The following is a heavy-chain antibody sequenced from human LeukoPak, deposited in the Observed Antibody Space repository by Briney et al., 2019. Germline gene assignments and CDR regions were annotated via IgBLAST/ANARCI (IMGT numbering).Heavy chain of an antibody. CDR1: GGTFSNYT. CDR3: ARWRYGMDV. V-gene: IGHV1-18*04. Sequence: ASVKVSCKASGGTFSNYTISWVRQAPGQGLEWMGWISAYNGNTNYAQKLQGRVTMTTDTSTSTAYMELRSLRSDDTAVYYCARWRYGMDVWGQGTTVTVSS. CDR2: ISAYNGNT. J-gene: IGHJ6*02.